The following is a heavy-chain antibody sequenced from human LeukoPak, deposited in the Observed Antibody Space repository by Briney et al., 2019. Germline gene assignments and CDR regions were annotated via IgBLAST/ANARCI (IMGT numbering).Heavy chain of an antibody. D-gene: IGHD3-3*02. Sequence: ASVKVSCKTSGYTFTSYYMHWVRQAPGQGLEWMGIINPSGNSTSYPQRFQGRITMTWDTSTSTGYMELSRLRSEDTAVYYCATLVLDYWGQGTLVTVSS. CDR3: ATLVLDY. CDR2: INPSGNST. V-gene: IGHV1-46*01. CDR1: GYTFTSYY. J-gene: IGHJ4*02.